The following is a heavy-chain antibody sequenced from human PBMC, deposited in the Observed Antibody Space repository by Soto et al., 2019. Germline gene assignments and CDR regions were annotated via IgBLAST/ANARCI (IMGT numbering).Heavy chain of an antibody. J-gene: IGHJ4*02. D-gene: IGHD1-26*01. CDR1: GGSISSGDYY. CDR3: ASEVYSGSYHLSRHFDY. CDR2: LYYIGST. Sequence: QVQLQESGPGLVKPSQTLSLTCTVSGGSISSGDYYWSWIRQPPGKGLEWIGYLYYIGSTYYNPSLKSRVTISVDTSKNQFSLKLSSVTAADTAVYYCASEVYSGSYHLSRHFDYWGQGTLVTVSS. V-gene: IGHV4-30-4*01.